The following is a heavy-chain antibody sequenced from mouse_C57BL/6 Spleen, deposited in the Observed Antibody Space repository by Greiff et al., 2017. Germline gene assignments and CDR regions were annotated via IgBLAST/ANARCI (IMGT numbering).Heavy chain of an antibody. CDR1: GYTFTDYN. J-gene: IGHJ3*01. CDR2: INPNNGGT. V-gene: IGHV1-18*01. D-gene: IGHD2-5*01. CDR3: ARGYYSNYVRFAY. Sequence: VQLQHSGPELVKPGASVKIPCKASGYTFTDYNMDWVKQSHGKSLEWIGDINPNNGGTIYNQKFKGKATLTVDKSSSTAYMELRSLTSEDTAVYYCARGYYSNYVRFAYWGQGTLVTVSA.